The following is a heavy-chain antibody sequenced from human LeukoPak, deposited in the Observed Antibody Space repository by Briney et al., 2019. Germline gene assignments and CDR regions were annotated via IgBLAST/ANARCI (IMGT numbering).Heavy chain of an antibody. CDR1: GYTFTGYY. V-gene: IGHV1-2*02. Sequence: ASVKVSCKASGYTFTGYYMHWVRQAPGQGLEWMGWINPNSGGTNYAQKFQGRVTMTRDTAISTAYMELSRLSSDDTAVYYCALIKGCSSTSCYNYFDYWGQGTLVTVSS. D-gene: IGHD2-2*02. CDR2: INPNSGGT. J-gene: IGHJ4*02. CDR3: ALIKGCSSTSCYNYFDY.